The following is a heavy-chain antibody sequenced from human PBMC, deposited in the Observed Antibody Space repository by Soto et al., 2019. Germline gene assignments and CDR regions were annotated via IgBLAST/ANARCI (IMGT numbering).Heavy chain of an antibody. CDR2: ISSSSSYT. J-gene: IGHJ2*01. D-gene: IGHD6-13*01. Sequence: PGGSLRLSCAASGFTFSDYYMSWIRQAPGKGLEWVSYISSSSSYTNYADSVKGRFTISRDNAKNSLYLQMNRLRAEDTAVYYFARTIAAAARRPYFDFWGRGPLVTVSS. CDR1: GFTFSDYY. V-gene: IGHV3-11*03. CDR3: ARTIAAAARRPYFDF.